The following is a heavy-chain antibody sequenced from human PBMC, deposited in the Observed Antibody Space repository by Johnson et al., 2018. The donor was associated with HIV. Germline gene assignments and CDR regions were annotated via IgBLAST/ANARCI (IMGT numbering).Heavy chain of an antibody. CDR2: INWNGGST. D-gene: IGHD6-13*01. CDR3: AKDWAYRSSPIYAFDI. Sequence: VQLVESGGGVVRPGGSLRLSCAASGFTFDDYGMSWVRQAPGKGLEWVSGINWNGGSTGYAASGKGRFTLSRDNSKNTLYLHMNSLRAEDTAMYYCAKDWAYRSSPIYAFDIWGQGTMVTVSS. J-gene: IGHJ3*02. V-gene: IGHV3-20*04. CDR1: GFTFDDYG.